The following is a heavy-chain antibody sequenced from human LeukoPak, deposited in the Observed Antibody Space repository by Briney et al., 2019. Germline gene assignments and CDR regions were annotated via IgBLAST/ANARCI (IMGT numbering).Heavy chain of an antibody. CDR2: IYYGGST. V-gene: IGHV4-39*07. CDR1: GGSISSSSYY. CDR3: ARDYHITIFGGTNPGNWFDP. Sequence: SETLSLTCTVSGGSISSSSYYWGWIRQPPGKGLEWIGSIYYGGSTYYNPSLKSRVTISVDTSKNQFSLKLSSVTAADTAVYYCARDYHITIFGGTNPGNWFDPWGQGTLVTVSS. D-gene: IGHD3-3*01. J-gene: IGHJ5*02.